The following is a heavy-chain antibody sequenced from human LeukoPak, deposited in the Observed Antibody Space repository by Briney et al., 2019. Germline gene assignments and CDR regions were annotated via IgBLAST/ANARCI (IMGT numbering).Heavy chain of an antibody. CDR1: GFTFSNYW. J-gene: IGHJ4*02. CDR3: ARDKIVGATKNDY. Sequence: GGSLRLSCAASGFTFSNYWMSWVRQAPGKRLEWVANIKQDGGEKYYVDSVKGRFTISRDNAQNSLYLHMNSLRAEDTAVYYCARDKIVGATKNDYWGQGILVTVSS. CDR2: IKQDGGEK. D-gene: IGHD1-26*01. V-gene: IGHV3-7*03.